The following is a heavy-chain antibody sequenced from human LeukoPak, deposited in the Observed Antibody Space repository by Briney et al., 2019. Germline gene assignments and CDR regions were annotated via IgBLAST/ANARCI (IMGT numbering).Heavy chain of an antibody. Sequence: PSETLSLTCAVSGGSISGYYWSWIRQPPGKGLEWIGYIYYSGISNYNPSLKSRVTISVDTSNNQFSLRLSSVAAADTAMDYCAREKYGGSNDYWGQGTLVTVSS. D-gene: IGHD1-26*01. CDR1: GGSISGYY. CDR3: AREKYGGSNDY. V-gene: IGHV4-59*01. J-gene: IGHJ4*02. CDR2: IYYSGIS.